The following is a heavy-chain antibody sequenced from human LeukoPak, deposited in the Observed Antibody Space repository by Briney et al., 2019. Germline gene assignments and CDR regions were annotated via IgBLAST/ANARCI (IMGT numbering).Heavy chain of an antibody. CDR3: ARPPYSYGPFDY. Sequence: SETLSLTCTASGASISTYYWSWIRQPPGKGLEWIGSIYYSGSTYYNPSLKSRVTISVDTSKNQFSLKLSSVTAVDTAVYYCARPPYSYGPFDYWGQGTLVTVSS. CDR1: GASISTYY. J-gene: IGHJ4*02. CDR2: IYYSGST. D-gene: IGHD5-18*01. V-gene: IGHV4-59*05.